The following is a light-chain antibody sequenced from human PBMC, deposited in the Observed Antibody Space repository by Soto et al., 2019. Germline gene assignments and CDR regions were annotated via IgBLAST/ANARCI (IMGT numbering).Light chain of an antibody. J-gene: IGKJ3*01. Sequence: EIVLTQPPATLSLSPGERATLSCRASQSVSSYLVWYQQKPGQAPRLLIYDASTRATGVPARFSGSGSGTDFTLTTSSLEPEDFAVYYCQQRSNWPPFSFGPGTTVDIK. CDR2: DAS. CDR3: QQRSNWPPFS. CDR1: QSVSSY. V-gene: IGKV3-11*01.